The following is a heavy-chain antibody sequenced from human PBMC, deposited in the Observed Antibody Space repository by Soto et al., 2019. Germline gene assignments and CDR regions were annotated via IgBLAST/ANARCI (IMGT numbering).Heavy chain of an antibody. J-gene: IGHJ6*02. V-gene: IGHV4-31*03. CDR3: ARVKGTGTYYYYGMDV. CDR1: GGSISSGGYY. D-gene: IGHD3-10*01. Sequence: SETLSLTCTVSGGSISSGGYYWTWIRQHPGKGLEWIGYIYYSGSTYYNPSLKSRVTISVDTSKNQFSLKLNSVTAADTAVFYCARVKGTGTYYYYGMDVWGQGTTVTVSS. CDR2: IYYSGST.